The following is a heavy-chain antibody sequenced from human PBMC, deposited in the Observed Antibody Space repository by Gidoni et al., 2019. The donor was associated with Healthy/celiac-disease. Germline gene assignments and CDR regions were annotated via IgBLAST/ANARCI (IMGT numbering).Heavy chain of an antibody. V-gene: IGHV3-30*02. Sequence: DGSNKYYADSVKGRFTISRDNSKNTLYLQMNSLRAEDTAVYYCAKGCIWFGELCTNFDYWGQGTLVTVSS. D-gene: IGHD3-10*01. CDR2: DGSNK. J-gene: IGHJ4*02. CDR3: AKGCIWFGELCTNFDY.